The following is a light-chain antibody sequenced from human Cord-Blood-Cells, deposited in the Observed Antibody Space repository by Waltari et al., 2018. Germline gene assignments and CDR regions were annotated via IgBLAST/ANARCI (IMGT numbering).Light chain of an antibody. CDR1: SSDVGSYNL. J-gene: IGLJ2*01. CDR2: EGS. CDR3: CSYAGSSTFV. Sequence: QSALTQPASVSGSPGQSITISCTGTSSDVGSYNLFSWYQQHPGKAPKLMIYEGSKRPLGVSNRFSGSKSGNTASLTISGLQAEDEADYYCCSYAGSSTFVFGGGTKLTVL. V-gene: IGLV2-23*03.